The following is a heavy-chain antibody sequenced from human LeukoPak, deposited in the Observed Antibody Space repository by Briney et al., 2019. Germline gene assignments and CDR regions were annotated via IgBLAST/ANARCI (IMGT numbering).Heavy chain of an antibody. CDR2: IKQDGSEK. CDR3: ASRAGYTGSWSAFDY. CDR1: TLTLNNYW. J-gene: IGHJ4*02. V-gene: IGHV3-7*05. D-gene: IGHD6-13*01. Sequence: PGGSLRLSRTASTLTLNNYWMSWVRQAPGKGLEWVANIKQDGSEKYHVDSVKGRFTISRDNAKNSLYLQMNSLRAEDTAVYYCASRAGYTGSWSAFDYWGQGTLVTVSS.